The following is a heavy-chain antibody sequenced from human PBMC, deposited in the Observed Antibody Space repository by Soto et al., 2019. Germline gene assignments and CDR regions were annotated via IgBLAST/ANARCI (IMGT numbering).Heavy chain of an antibody. CDR3: ARKRSTGWYFDY. D-gene: IGHD6-19*01. Sequence: QVQLQQWGAGLLKPSETLSLTCAVYIGSFSSYYWTWIRQPPGKGLEWIGEINHIGSTNYSPSLKSRVTISVDTSKNQFSLKLSSVTAADTAVYYCARKRSTGWYFDYWGQGTLVTVSS. CDR1: IGSFSSYY. J-gene: IGHJ4*02. V-gene: IGHV4-34*02. CDR2: INHIGST.